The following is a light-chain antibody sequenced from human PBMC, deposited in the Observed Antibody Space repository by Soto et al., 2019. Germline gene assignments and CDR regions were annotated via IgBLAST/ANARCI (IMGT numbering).Light chain of an antibody. CDR3: QQYNSYPYT. CDR2: KAS. V-gene: IGKV1-5*03. CDR1: QSMSSW. Sequence: DIQMTQSPSTLSPSVGDRVTITCRASQSMSSWLAWYQQKPGKAPKILIYKASSLESGVPSRFSGSGSGTEFTLTISSLQPDDFATYYCQQYNSYPYTFGQGTKLEIK. J-gene: IGKJ2*01.